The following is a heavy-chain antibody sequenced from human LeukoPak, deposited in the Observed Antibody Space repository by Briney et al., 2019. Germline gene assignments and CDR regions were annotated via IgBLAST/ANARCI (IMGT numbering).Heavy chain of an antibody. CDR2: IYYSGST. D-gene: IGHD4-17*01. J-gene: IGHJ6*02. V-gene: IGHV4-59*08. CDR1: GGSISSYF. CDR3: ARHVSGDYAWLDV. Sequence: SETLSLTCTVSGGSISSYFWIWIRQPPGKGLEWIGYIYYSGSTNYNPSLKSRVTISVETSKNQFSLQLSSVTAADTAMYYCARHVSGDYAWLDVWGQGTTVTVSS.